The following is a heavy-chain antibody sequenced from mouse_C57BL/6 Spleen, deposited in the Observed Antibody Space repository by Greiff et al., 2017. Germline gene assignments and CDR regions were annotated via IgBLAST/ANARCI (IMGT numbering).Heavy chain of an antibody. CDR3: ARKRGGNYGFYAMDY. CDR1: GFTFSDYG. J-gene: IGHJ4*01. Sequence: EVQGVESGGGLVKPGGSLKLSCAASGFTFSDYGMHWVRQAPEKGLEWVAYISSGSSTIYYADTVKGRFTIARDNAKNTLFLQMTSLRSEDTAMYYCARKRGGNYGFYAMDYWGQGTSVTVSS. V-gene: IGHV5-17*01. D-gene: IGHD2-1*01. CDR2: ISSGSSTI.